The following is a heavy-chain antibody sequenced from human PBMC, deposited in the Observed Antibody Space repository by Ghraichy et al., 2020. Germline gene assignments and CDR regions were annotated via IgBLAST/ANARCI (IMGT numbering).Heavy chain of an antibody. V-gene: IGHV4-4*02. D-gene: IGHD2-15*01. CDR2: IYHSGST. J-gene: IGHJ3*02. Sequence: SETLSLTCAVSGGSISSSNWWSWVRQPPGKGLEWIGEIYHSGSTNYNPSLKSRVTISVDKSKNQFSLKLSSVTAADTAVYYCARDRIVVVVAATPLRNDAFDIWGQGTMVTVSS. CDR3: ARDRIVVVVAATPLRNDAFDI. CDR1: GGSISSSNW.